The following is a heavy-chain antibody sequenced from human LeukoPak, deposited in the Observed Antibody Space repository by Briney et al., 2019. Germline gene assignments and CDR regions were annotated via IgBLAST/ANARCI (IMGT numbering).Heavy chain of an antibody. CDR2: INHSGST. D-gene: IGHD3-10*01. J-gene: IGHJ5*02. V-gene: IGHV4-30-2*01. CDR3: ARVYYGSGSPQFDP. Sequence: SETLSLTCAVSGGSISSGGYSWSWIRQPPGKGLEWIGEINHSGSTNYNPSLKSRVTISVDTSKNQFSLKLSSVTAADTAVYYCARVYYGSGSPQFDPWGQGTLVTVSS. CDR1: GGSISSGGYS.